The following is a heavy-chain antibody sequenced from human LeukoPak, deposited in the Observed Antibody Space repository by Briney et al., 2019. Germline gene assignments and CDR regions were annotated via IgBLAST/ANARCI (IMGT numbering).Heavy chain of an antibody. CDR2: ISGSGGDT. CDR3: TKLYYDFWSGYPYYFDY. Sequence: GGSLRLSCAAPGLTFSSYAMSWVRQAPGKGLEWVSSISGSGGDTHYADSVKGRFTISRDNSKNTLYLQMNSLRAEETALYYSTKLYYDFWSGYPYYFDYWGQGTLVTVSS. CDR1: GLTFSSYA. J-gene: IGHJ4*02. V-gene: IGHV3-23*01. D-gene: IGHD3-3*01.